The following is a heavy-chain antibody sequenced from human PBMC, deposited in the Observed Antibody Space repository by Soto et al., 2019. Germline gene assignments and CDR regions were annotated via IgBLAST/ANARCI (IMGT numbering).Heavy chain of an antibody. Sequence: SETLSLTCTVSGGSISSGDYYWSWIRQPPGKGLEWIGYIYYSGSTYYNPSLKSRVTISVDTSKNQFSLKLSSATAADTAVYYCARAEYDILTGTNWFDPWGQGTLVTVSS. D-gene: IGHD3-9*01. J-gene: IGHJ5*02. V-gene: IGHV4-30-4*01. CDR2: IYYSGST. CDR1: GGSISSGDYY. CDR3: ARAEYDILTGTNWFDP.